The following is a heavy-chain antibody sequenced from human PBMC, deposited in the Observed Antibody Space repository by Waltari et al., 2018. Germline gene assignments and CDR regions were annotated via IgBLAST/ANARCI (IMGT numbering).Heavy chain of an antibody. Sequence: QVQLQESGPGLVKPSETLSLTCTVSGGSISSYYWSWIRQPAGKGLEWIGRIYTSGSTNYNPSLKGRVTMSVDTSKNQFARKLSSVTAADTAVYYCAREMTYCSSTSCYTLPGAFDIWGQGTMVTVSS. CDR1: GGSISSYY. V-gene: IGHV4-4*07. J-gene: IGHJ3*02. CDR2: IYTSGST. CDR3: AREMTYCSSTSCYTLPGAFDI. D-gene: IGHD2-2*02.